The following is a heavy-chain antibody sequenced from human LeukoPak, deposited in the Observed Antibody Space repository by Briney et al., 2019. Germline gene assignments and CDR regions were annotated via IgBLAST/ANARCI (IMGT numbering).Heavy chain of an antibody. CDR2: IYYSGST. J-gene: IGHJ6*03. V-gene: IGHV4-59*01. CDR3: ARVGYSSSWYYYYMDV. Sequence: PSETLSLTCTVSGGSINNYYWSWIRQPPGKGLEWIGYIYYSGSTNYNPSLKSRVTISVDTSKNQFSLKLSSVTAADTAVYYCARVGYSSSWYYYYMDVWGKGTTVTISS. D-gene: IGHD6-13*01. CDR1: GGSINNYY.